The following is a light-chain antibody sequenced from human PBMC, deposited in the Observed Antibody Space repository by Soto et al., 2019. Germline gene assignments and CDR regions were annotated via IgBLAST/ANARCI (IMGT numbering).Light chain of an antibody. CDR1: QSVSRW. CDR3: QQYSSYSLPT. J-gene: IGKJ4*01. V-gene: IGKV1-5*01. Sequence: DIQMTQSPSILSASVGDSVTSTCRASQSVSRWLAWYQQKPGKAPKLLIYDASSLNSGVPSRFSGSQSGTEFTLTITSLLPDDFATYFCQQYSSYSLPTFGGGTKV. CDR2: DAS.